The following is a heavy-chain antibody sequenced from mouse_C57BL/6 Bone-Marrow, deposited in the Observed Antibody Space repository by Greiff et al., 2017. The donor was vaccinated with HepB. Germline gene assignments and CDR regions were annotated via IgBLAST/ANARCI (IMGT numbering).Heavy chain of an antibody. D-gene: IGHD2-5*01. CDR3: VSYYSTPMDY. CDR2: IRSKSNNYAT. CDR1: GFSFNTYA. V-gene: IGHV10-1*01. J-gene: IGHJ4*01. Sequence: EVKVVESGGGLVQPKGSLKLSCAASGFSFNTYAMNWVRQAPGKGLEWVARIRSKSNNYATYYADSVKDRFTISRDDSESMLYLQMNNLKTEDTAMYYCVSYYSTPMDYWGQGTSVTVSS.